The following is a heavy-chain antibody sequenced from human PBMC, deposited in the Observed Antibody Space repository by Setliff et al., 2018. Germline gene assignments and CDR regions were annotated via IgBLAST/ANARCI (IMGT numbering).Heavy chain of an antibody. Sequence: SETLSLTCTVSGGSISSHYWSWTRQPPGKGLEWIGSIYYSGSTNYNPSLKSRVTISVDTPKNQVSLKLSSVTAADTALYYCTVYNTGSSKDHYWGQGTPVTVSS. CDR3: TVYNTGSSKDHY. CDR1: GGSISSHY. V-gene: IGHV4-59*11. CDR2: IYYSGST. D-gene: IGHD2-8*02. J-gene: IGHJ4*02.